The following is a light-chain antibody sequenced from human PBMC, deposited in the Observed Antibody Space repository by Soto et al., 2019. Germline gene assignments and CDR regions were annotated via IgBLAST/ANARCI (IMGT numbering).Light chain of an antibody. V-gene: IGLV7-43*01. CDR2: RTN. CDR1: TGAVTSDYY. Sequence: QAVVTQEPSLTVSPGGTVTLTCALTTGAVTSDYYPNWFQRKPGQALRTLIYRTNNKHSWTPARFSGSLLGGRAALTLSGVEPDDEPDYWCVLLCSGEWVFGGGTKLTV. CDR3: VLLCSGEWV. J-gene: IGLJ3*02.